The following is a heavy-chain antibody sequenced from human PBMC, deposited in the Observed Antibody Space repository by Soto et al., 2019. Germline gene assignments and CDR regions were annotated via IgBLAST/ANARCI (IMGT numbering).Heavy chain of an antibody. Sequence: SETLSLTCTVSGGSISSYYWSWIRQPPGKGLEWIGNIYHSGSTNYNPSLKSRVTISVDTSKNQFSLKLSSVTAADTVVYYFARSDYDILTCYVEPPINLFDPWGQGTLVTVSS. D-gene: IGHD3-9*01. J-gene: IGHJ5*02. CDR1: GGSISSYY. V-gene: IGHV4-59*08. CDR3: ARSDYDILTCYVEPPINLFDP. CDR2: IYHSGST.